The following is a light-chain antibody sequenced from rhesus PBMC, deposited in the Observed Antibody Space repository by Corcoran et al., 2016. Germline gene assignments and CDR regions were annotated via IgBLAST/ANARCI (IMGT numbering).Light chain of an antibody. CDR2: GAS. CDR3: QQHNSHPRT. CDR1: QTISSY. J-gene: IGKJ1*01. V-gene: IGKV1-44*02. Sequence: DIQMTQSPSSLSASVGDRVTITCRASQTISSYLAWYQQKPGKVPKLLIYGASSLESGVPSLFSGGGSGTEFSLTVSSLQPEDFAVYYCQQHNSHPRTFGQGTKVEI.